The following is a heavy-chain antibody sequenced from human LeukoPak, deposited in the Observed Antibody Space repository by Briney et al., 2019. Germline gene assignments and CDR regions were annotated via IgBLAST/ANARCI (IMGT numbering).Heavy chain of an antibody. CDR3: ARDPVNYYDSSGYYL. CDR1: GFTVSSNY. J-gene: IGHJ5*02. Sequence: GGSLRLSCAASGFTVSSNYMSWVRQAPGKGLEWVSVIYSGGSTYYADSVKGRFTISIDNSKNTLYLQMNSLRAEDTAVYYCARDPVNYYDSSGYYLWGQGTLVTVSS. D-gene: IGHD3-22*01. V-gene: IGHV3-66*02. CDR2: IYSGGST.